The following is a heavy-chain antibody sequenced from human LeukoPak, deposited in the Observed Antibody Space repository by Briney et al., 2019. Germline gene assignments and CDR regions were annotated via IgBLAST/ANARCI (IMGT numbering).Heavy chain of an antibody. CDR2: ISSSSTYI. Sequence: GGSLRLSCAASGLTFSSYSINWVRQAPGKGLEWVSCISSSSTYIYYSDSVRGRFAISRDNAKNSLYLQMNSLRAEDTAVYYCVRENHGSFDYWGQGSLVTVSS. D-gene: IGHD1-14*01. CDR1: GLTFSSYS. V-gene: IGHV3-21*01. J-gene: IGHJ4*02. CDR3: VRENHGSFDY.